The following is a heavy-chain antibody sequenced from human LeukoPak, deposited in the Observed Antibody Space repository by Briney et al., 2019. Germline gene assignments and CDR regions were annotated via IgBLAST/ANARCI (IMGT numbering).Heavy chain of an antibody. Sequence: GGSLRLSCAASGFTFNSYGMHWVRQAPGKGLEWVAVISYDGSNKYYADSVKGRFTISRDNSKNTLYLQMNSLRAEDTAVYYCAKDDSSSSPGAYYFDYWGQGTLVTVSS. CDR1: GFTFNSYG. CDR2: ISYDGSNK. V-gene: IGHV3-30*18. J-gene: IGHJ4*02. D-gene: IGHD6-6*01. CDR3: AKDDSSSSPGAYYFDY.